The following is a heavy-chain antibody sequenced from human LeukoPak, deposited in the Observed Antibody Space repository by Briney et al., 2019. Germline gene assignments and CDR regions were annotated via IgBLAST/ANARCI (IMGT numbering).Heavy chain of an antibody. CDR1: DDSFSSHY. CDR2: ISYIGRT. Sequence: PSETLSLTCAVSDDSFSSHYWTWIRQPPGKGLEWIGYISYIGRTNYNPSLKSRVTMSIDTSKNQFSLKLTSVTAADTAVYYCARDLVTVTKGFDIWGQGTMVSVSS. CDR3: ARDLVTVTKGFDI. V-gene: IGHV4-59*11. D-gene: IGHD4-17*01. J-gene: IGHJ3*02.